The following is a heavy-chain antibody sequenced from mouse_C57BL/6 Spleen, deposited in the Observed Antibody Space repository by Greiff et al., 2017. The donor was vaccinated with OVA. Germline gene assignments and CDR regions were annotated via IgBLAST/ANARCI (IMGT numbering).Heavy chain of an antibody. CDR3: ARETITTVVEDY. CDR2: IHPNSGST. J-gene: IGHJ2*01. D-gene: IGHD1-1*01. CDR1: GYTFTSYW. Sequence: VQLQQPGAELVKPGASVKLSCKASGYTFTSYWMHWVKQRPGQGLEWIGMIHPNSGSTNYNEKFKSKATLTVDKSSSTAYMQLSSLTSEDSAVYYCARETITTVVEDYWGQGTTLTVSS. V-gene: IGHV1-64*01.